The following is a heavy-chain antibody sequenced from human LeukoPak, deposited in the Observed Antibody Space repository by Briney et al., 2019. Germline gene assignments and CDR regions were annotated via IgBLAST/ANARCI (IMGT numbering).Heavy chain of an antibody. Sequence: GGSLRLSCAASGFTFSSYSMNWVRQAPGKGLEWVSSISSSSSYIYYADSVKGRFTISRDNAKNSLYLQMNSLRAEDTAVYYCAGGCGDPANWFDPWGQGTLVTVSS. J-gene: IGHJ5*02. CDR1: GFTFSSYS. CDR2: ISSSSSYI. CDR3: AGGCGDPANWFDP. D-gene: IGHD4-17*01. V-gene: IGHV3-21*01.